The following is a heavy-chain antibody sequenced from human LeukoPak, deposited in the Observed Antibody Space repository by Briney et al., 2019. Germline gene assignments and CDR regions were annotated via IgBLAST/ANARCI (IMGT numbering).Heavy chain of an antibody. CDR1: GFTFSSYS. J-gene: IGHJ6*02. V-gene: IGHV3-21*01. Sequence: GGSLRLSCAASGFTFSSYSMNWVRQAPGKGLEWVSSISSSSYIYYADSVEGRFTISRDNAKNSLYLQMNSLRAEDTAVYYCARANDFWSNYYYGMDVWGQGTTVTVSS. CDR3: ARANDFWSNYYYGMDV. CDR2: ISSSSYI. D-gene: IGHD3-3*01.